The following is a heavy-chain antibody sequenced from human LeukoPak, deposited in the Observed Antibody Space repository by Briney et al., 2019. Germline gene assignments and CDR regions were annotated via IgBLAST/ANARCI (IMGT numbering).Heavy chain of an antibody. CDR2: IYTSGST. Sequence: SETLSLTCTVSGGSISSYYWSWIRQPAGKGLEWIGRIYTSGSTNYNPSLKSRVTISVDTSKNQFSLKLSSVTAADTAVYYCARRGRSGWSSSEADYWGQGTLVTVSS. CDR1: GGSISSYY. J-gene: IGHJ4*02. V-gene: IGHV4-4*07. D-gene: IGHD6-19*01. CDR3: ARRGRSGWSSSEADY.